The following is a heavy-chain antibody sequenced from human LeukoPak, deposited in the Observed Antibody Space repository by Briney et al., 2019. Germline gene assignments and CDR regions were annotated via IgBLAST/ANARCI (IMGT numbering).Heavy chain of an antibody. Sequence: ASVKVSCKAAGCAFTSYGISWVRQAPGQGLEWMGRISAYNGNTNYAQKLQGRVTMTTDTSTSTAYMELRSLRSDDTAVYYCARRALLPHRSGYSDYWGQGSLVTASS. V-gene: IGHV1-18*01. CDR2: ISAYNGNT. J-gene: IGHJ4*02. CDR1: GCAFTSYG. D-gene: IGHD3-22*01. CDR3: ARRALLPHRSGYSDY.